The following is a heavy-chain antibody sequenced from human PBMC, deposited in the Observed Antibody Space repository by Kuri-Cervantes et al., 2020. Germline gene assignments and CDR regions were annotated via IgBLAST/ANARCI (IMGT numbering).Heavy chain of an antibody. J-gene: IGHJ4*02. CDR1: GFTSSSYA. CDR3: ARAANGIAVAGRGYYFDY. Sequence: GGSLRLSCSASGFTSSSYAMHWVRQAPGKGLEWVAVISYDGSNKYYADSVKGRFTISRDNSKNTLYLQMNSLRAEDTAVYYCARAANGIAVAGRGYYFDYWGQGTLVTVSS. D-gene: IGHD6-19*01. V-gene: IGHV3-30-3*01. CDR2: ISYDGSNK.